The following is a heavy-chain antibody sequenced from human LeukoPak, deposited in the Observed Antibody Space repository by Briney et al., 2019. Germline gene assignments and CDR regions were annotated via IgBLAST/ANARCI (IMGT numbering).Heavy chain of an antibody. CDR1: GGSISSGDYY. D-gene: IGHD2-2*01. CDR3: ASSSTDRYFDL. Sequence: SETLSLTCTVSGGSISSGDYYWSWIRQPPGEGLEWIGYIYSSGITYYIPSLKSRVTISVDTSNNQFSLKLSSVTAADTAVYYCASSSTDRYFDLWGRGTLVTVSS. CDR2: IYSSGIT. J-gene: IGHJ2*01. V-gene: IGHV4-30-4*08.